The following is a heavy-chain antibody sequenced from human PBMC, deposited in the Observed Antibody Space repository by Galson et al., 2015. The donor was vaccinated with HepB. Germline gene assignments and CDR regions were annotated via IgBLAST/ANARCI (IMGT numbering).Heavy chain of an antibody. J-gene: IGHJ3*02. CDR3: ASLPLFRYFDPDNDAFDI. D-gene: IGHD3-9*01. Sequence: SLRLSCAASGFTFGDYAMSWVRQAPGKGLEYVSAISSNGGSTYYANSVKGRFTISRDNSKNTLYLQMGSLRAEDMAVYYCASLPLFRYFDPDNDAFDIWGQGTMVTVAS. CDR1: GFTFGDYA. V-gene: IGHV3-64*01. CDR2: ISSNGGST.